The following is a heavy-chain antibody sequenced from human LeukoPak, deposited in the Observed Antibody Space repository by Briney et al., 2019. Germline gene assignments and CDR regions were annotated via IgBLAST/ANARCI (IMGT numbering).Heavy chain of an antibody. J-gene: IGHJ3*02. D-gene: IGHD4-23*01. CDR3: ARPDPSTVVTLAGDAFDI. CDR1: GGTFSSYA. Sequence: GASVKVSCKASGGTFSSYAISWVRQAPGQGLEWMGRIIPILGIANYAQKFQGRVTITADKSTSTAYMELSSLRSEDTAVYYCARPDPSTVVTLAGDAFDIWGQGTMVTVSS. V-gene: IGHV1-69*04. CDR2: IIPILGIA.